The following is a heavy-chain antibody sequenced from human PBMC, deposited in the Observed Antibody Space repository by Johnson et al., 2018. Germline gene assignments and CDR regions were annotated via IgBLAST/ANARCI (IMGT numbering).Heavy chain of an antibody. Sequence: QVQLQESGPGLVKPSETLSLTCTVSGGSISSYYWSWIRQPPGKGLEWIGYIYYSGSTNYNPSLKRRVTISVDTSKNQFSLKLSSVTAADTAVYYCARVLGYYDFWSGYHRNGMDVWGQGTTVTVSS. V-gene: IGHV4-59*01. J-gene: IGHJ6*02. CDR2: IYYSGST. CDR1: GGSISSYY. CDR3: ARVLGYYDFWSGYHRNGMDV. D-gene: IGHD3-3*01.